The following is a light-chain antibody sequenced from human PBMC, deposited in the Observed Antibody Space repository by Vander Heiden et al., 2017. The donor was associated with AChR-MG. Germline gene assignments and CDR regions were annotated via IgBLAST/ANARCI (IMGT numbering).Light chain of an antibody. J-gene: IGLJ1*01. CDR1: NIGSKH. Sequence: SYVLPQAPSVSVAPGQTARITCGGNNIGSKHVHWYQQRQGQAPVLVVWYSSRRPSGIPERFSGSNAGNTAMLTISRVEAGDEADYYGQVWDSSSAQAVFGTATKVTVL. V-gene: IGLV3-21*02. CDR2: YSS. CDR3: QVWDSSSAQAV.